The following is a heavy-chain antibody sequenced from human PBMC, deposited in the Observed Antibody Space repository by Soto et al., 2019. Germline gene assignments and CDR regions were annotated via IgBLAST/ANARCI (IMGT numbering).Heavy chain of an antibody. Sequence: QVHVVESGGGVVQPGTSLRLSCTASGFSFFNYGFAWIRQAPGKGLEWVAVVTYDSSEKYYADSVKGRFTISRDNSKNTVYLQMDSLQHNDSALYYFGKAGGSELRYFDWPEVGVWGQGTLVTVSS. CDR2: VTYDSSEK. CDR1: GFSFFNYG. D-gene: IGHD3-9*01. J-gene: IGHJ4*02. CDR3: GKAGGSELRYFDWPEVGV. V-gene: IGHV3-30*18.